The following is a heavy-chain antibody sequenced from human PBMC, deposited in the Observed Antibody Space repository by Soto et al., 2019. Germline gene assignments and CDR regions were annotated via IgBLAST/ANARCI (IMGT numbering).Heavy chain of an antibody. V-gene: IGHV4-38-2*02. CDR2: IYHSGST. D-gene: IGHD3-10*01. CDR1: GYSISSGYY. J-gene: IGHJ5*02. Sequence: SETLSLTCAVSGYSISSGYYWGWIRQPPGKGLEWIGSIYHSGSTYYNPSLKSRVTISVDTSKNQFSLKLSSVTAADTAVYYCAREPTLTYYYGSGSIGPWGQGTLVTVSS. CDR3: AREPTLTYYYGSGSIGP.